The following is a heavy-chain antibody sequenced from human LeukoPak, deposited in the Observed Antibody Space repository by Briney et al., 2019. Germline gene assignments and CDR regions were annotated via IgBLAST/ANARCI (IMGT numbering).Heavy chain of an antibody. CDR1: GGTFSSYA. CDR2: IIPILGIA. Sequence: VKVSCKASGGTFSSYAISWVRQAPGQGLEWMGRIIPILGIANYAQKFQGRVTITADKSTSTAYMELSSLRSEDTAVYYCARADTEYYYYGMDVWGQGTTVTVSS. D-gene: IGHD2-2*02. J-gene: IGHJ6*02. CDR3: ARADTEYYYYGMDV. V-gene: IGHV1-69*04.